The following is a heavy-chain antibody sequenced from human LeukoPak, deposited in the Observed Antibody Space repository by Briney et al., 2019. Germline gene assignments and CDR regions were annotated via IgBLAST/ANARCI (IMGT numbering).Heavy chain of an antibody. Sequence: GGSLRLSCKASGFTFSSYSMNWVRQAPGKGLEWVSYISSSSSTIYYADSVKGRFTISRDNAKNSLYLQMNSLRAEDTAVYYCARPVDGFGKDYWGQGTLVTVSS. CDR2: ISSSSSTI. J-gene: IGHJ4*02. CDR3: ARPVDGFGKDY. CDR1: GFTFSSYS. D-gene: IGHD3-10*01. V-gene: IGHV3-48*04.